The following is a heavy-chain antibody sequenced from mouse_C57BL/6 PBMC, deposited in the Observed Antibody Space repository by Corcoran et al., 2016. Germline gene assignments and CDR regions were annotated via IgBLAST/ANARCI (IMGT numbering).Heavy chain of an antibody. CDR3: AREGVDYPWFAY. V-gene: IGHV1-80*01. CDR2: IYPGDGDT. Sequence: QVQLQQSGAELVKPGASVKISCKASGYAFSSYWMNWVKQRPGKGLEWIGQIYPGDGDTNYNGKFKGKATLTADKSSSTAYMQLSSLTSEDSAVYFCAREGVDYPWFAYWGQGTLVTVSA. D-gene: IGHD2-4*01. J-gene: IGHJ3*01. CDR1: GYAFSSYW.